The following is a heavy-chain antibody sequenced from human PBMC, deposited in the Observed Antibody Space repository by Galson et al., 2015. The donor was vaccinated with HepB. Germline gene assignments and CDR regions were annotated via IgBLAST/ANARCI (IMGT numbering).Heavy chain of an antibody. D-gene: IGHD6-19*01. CDR2: MRSSCAI. J-gene: IGHJ4*02. CDR1: GLTFSTYR. CDR3: ATTGWLSEF. Sequence: SLRLSCAGAGLTFSTYRITCVRQAPGEWLECVAGMRSSCAIFYAASGNVRLTFPAYKSTNSVYLQMSSLRVEDTALYYCATTGWLSEFWGRGTLVTVSS. V-gene: IGHV3-23*01.